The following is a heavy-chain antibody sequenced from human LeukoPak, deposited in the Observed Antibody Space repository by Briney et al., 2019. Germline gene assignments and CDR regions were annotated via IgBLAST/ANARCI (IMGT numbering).Heavy chain of an antibody. J-gene: IGHJ3*02. D-gene: IGHD2-21*02. CDR3: ARDGRAYCGGDCYSDI. V-gene: IGHV1-46*01. CDR1: GYTFTSYY. CDR2: INPSGGST. Sequence: GASVKVSCKASGYTFTSYYMHWVRQAPGQGLEWMGIINPSGGSTSYAQKFQGRVTMTRDTSTSTVYMELSSLRSEDTAVYYCARDGRAYCGGDCYSDIWGQGTMDTVSS.